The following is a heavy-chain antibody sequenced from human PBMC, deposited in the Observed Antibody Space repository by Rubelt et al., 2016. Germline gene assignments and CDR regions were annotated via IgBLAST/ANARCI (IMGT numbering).Heavy chain of an antibody. V-gene: IGHV1-2*06. J-gene: IGHJ6*02. D-gene: IGHD3-22*01. CDR2: INPNSGGT. CDR3: ARDGPYYDSSGSSYYYYGMDV. Sequence: APGQGLEWMGRINPNSGGTNYAQNFQGRVTMTRDTSISTAYMDLSRLRSDDTAVYYCARDGPYYDSSGSSYYYYGMDVWGQGTTVTVSS.